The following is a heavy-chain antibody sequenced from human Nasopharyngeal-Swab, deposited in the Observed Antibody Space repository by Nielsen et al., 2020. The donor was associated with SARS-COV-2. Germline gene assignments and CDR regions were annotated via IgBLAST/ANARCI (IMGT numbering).Heavy chain of an antibody. CDR3: VRGQKAFDV. CDR1: GFPLASYA. Sequence: GGSLRLSYKPSGFPLASYAVTWVRQAPGRGLEWLGFIATNTYGGTAKYAASVRGRFTISRDDSRNFAYLQMDGLTFDDTALYHCVRGQKAFDVWGQGAMVTVSS. V-gene: IGHV3-49*02. J-gene: IGHJ3*01. CDR2: IATNTYGGTA.